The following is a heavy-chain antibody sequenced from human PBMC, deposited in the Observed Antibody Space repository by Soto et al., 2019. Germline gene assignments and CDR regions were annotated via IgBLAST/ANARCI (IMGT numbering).Heavy chain of an antibody. Sequence: PSETLSLTCTVSGGSISSYYWSWIRQPPGKGLEWIGYIYYSGSTNYNPSLKSRVTISVDTSKNQFSLKLSSVTAADTAVYYCARHKNYDILTGYFDYWGQGTLVTVSS. J-gene: IGHJ4*02. D-gene: IGHD3-9*01. CDR1: GGSISSYY. CDR3: ARHKNYDILTGYFDY. CDR2: IYYSGST. V-gene: IGHV4-59*08.